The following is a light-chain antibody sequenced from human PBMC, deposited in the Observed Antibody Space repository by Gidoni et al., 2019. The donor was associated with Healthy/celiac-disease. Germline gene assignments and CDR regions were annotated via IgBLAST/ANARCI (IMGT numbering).Light chain of an antibody. CDR2: AAS. CDR1: QSISSY. V-gene: IGKV1-39*01. CDR3: QQSYSTPNT. J-gene: IGKJ2*01. Sequence: DIQMNQSPSSLSASVGDRVTITCRASQSISSYLNWYQQKPGKAPKLLIYAASSLQSGVPSRFSGSGSGTDFTLTISSLQPEDFATYYCQQSYSTPNTFXQXTKLEIK.